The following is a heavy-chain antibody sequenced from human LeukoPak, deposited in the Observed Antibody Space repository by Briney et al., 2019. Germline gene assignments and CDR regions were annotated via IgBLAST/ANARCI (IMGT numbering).Heavy chain of an antibody. CDR1: GFAFSRFG. V-gene: IGHV3-33*01. Sequence: GRSLILSCAASGFAFSRFGMHWVRQAPGKGLEWVAAIWYDGRNKYYAESVKGRFSISRDNSKNTLYLQTDSLRAEDTAVYYCARGNYDILTGYDYWGQGTLVTVSS. CDR2: IWYDGRNK. D-gene: IGHD3-9*01. J-gene: IGHJ4*02. CDR3: ARGNYDILTGYDY.